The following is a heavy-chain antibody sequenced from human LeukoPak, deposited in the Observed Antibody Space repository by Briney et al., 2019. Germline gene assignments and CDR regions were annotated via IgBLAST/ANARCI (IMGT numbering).Heavy chain of an antibody. J-gene: IGHJ4*02. Sequence: GGSLRLSCAASGFPFSSYSMNWVRQAPGKGLEWVSYISSSSSTMNYADSVEGRFTISRDNAQNSLYLQMNSLRAEDTAIYYCVRDRGTYRPIDYWGQGTLVTVSS. CDR3: VRDRGTYRPIDY. V-gene: IGHV3-48*04. CDR2: ISSSSSTM. CDR1: GFPFSSYS. D-gene: IGHD1-26*01.